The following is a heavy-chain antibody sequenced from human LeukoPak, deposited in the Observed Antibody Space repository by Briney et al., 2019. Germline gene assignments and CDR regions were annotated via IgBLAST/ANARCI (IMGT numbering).Heavy chain of an antibody. CDR2: IIPIFGTA. CDR1: GGTFSSYA. CDR3: ARGRDGYNSVY. J-gene: IGHJ4*02. Sequence: AASVKVSCKASGGTFSSYAISWVRRAPGQGLEWMGGIIPIFGTANYAQKFQGRVTITADKSTSTAYMELSSLRSEDTAVYYCARGRDGYNSVYWGQGTLVTVSS. D-gene: IGHD5-24*01. V-gene: IGHV1-69*06.